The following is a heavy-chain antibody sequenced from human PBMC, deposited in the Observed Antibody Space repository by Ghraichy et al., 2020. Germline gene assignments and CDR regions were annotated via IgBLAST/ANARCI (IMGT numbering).Heavy chain of an antibody. CDR2: INHSGST. CDR1: GGSFSGYY. V-gene: IGHV4-34*01. CDR3: ARRPWLKYSRSGVDY. Sequence: SETLSLTCAVYGGSFSGYYWSWIRQPPGKGLEWIGEINHSGSTNYNPSLKSRVTISVDTSKNQFSLKLSSVTAADTAVYYCARRPWLKYSRSGVDYWGQGTLVTVSS. J-gene: IGHJ4*02. D-gene: IGHD6-6*01.